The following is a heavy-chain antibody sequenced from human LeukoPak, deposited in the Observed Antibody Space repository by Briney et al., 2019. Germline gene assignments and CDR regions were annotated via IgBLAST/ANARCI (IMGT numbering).Heavy chain of an antibody. V-gene: IGHV4-59*01. D-gene: IGHD3-22*01. CDR2: IYYSGST. J-gene: IGHJ4*02. Sequence: SETLSLTCTVSGGSISSYYWSWIRQPPGKGLEWIGYIYYSGSTNYNPSLKSRVTISVDTSKNQFSLKLSSVTAADTAVYYCARVDYYDSSGYYNWGQGTLVTVSS. CDR3: ARVDYYDSSGYYN. CDR1: GGSISSYY.